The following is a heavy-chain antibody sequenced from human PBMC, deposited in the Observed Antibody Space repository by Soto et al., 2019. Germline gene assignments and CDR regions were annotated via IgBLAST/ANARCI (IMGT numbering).Heavy chain of an antibody. D-gene: IGHD3-16*01. CDR3: ARALGSWGASYFDY. Sequence: QITLKESGPTLVKPTQTLTLTCTFSGFSLNTYGVGVGWIRQPPGKALEWLALIYWDDDKRYSPSLKSRLTITKDTSKNQVVLTMTNMDPVDTVTYYCARALGSWGASYFDYWGQGTLVTVSS. J-gene: IGHJ4*02. CDR2: IYWDDDK. V-gene: IGHV2-5*02. CDR1: GFSLNTYGVG.